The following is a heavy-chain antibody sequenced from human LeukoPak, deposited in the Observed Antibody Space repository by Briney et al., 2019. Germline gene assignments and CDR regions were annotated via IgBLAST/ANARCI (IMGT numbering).Heavy chain of an antibody. J-gene: IGHJ4*02. CDR1: GYTFTDYG. Sequence: ASVKVSCKASGYTFTDYGINWVRQAPGQGLEWMGWISGYNGDTKYAQSLQGRVTMTTDTSTSTAYMELRSLRSDDTAVYYCARKAYGDYAQNDYWGQGTLVTVSS. CDR2: ISGYNGDT. CDR3: ARKAYGDYAQNDY. D-gene: IGHD4-17*01. V-gene: IGHV1-18*01.